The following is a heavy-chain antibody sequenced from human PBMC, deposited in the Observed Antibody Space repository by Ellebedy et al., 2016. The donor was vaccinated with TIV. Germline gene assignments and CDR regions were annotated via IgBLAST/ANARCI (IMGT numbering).Heavy chain of an antibody. CDR3: ARVRDGYNRFDY. J-gene: IGHJ4*02. V-gene: IGHV4-59*01. CDR2: IYYSGSA. Sequence: SETLSLTCTVSGGSLSSFYWSWIRQPPGKGLEWIGYIYYSGSANYNPSLKSRVTISVDTSKNQFSLNLISLTAADTAVYYCARVRDGYNRFDYWGQGTLVTVSS. D-gene: IGHD5-24*01. CDR1: GGSLSSFY.